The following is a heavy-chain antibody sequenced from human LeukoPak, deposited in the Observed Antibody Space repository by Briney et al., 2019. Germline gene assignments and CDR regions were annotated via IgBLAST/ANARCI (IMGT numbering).Heavy chain of an antibody. V-gene: IGHV3-23*01. J-gene: IGHJ4*02. CDR3: AKGPNVVAATLFFDY. CDR2: ISGSGGST. D-gene: IGHD2-15*01. Sequence: PGGSMRLSCAASGFTFSSYAMSWVRQAPGEGLEWVSAISGSGGSTYYADSVKGRFTISRDNSKNTLYLQMNSLRAEDTAVYYCAKGPNVVAATLFFDYWGQGTLVTVSS. CDR1: GFTFSSYA.